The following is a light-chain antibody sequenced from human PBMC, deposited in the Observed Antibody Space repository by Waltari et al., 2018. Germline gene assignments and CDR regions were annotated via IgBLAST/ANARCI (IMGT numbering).Light chain of an antibody. CDR3: AGWDDSLSGWV. Sequence: QSVLTQPPSASGTPGQRVTISCSGSSSNIGSNYVYWYQQLPGTAPTLLIYRNYQRPSGVPDRFSGSKSGTSASLAISGLRSEDEADYYCAGWDDSLSGWVFGGGTKLTVL. CDR1: SSNIGSNY. V-gene: IGLV1-47*01. J-gene: IGLJ3*02. CDR2: RNY.